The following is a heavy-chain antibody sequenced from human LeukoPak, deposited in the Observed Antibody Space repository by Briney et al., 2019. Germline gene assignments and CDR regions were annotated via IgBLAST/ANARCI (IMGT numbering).Heavy chain of an antibody. CDR3: ARGFPGNDLQPNFDY. V-gene: IGHV3-23*01. D-gene: IGHD1-1*01. J-gene: IGHJ4*02. CDR2: ISGSGGST. Sequence: GGSLRLSCAASGFTFSSYGMSWVRQAPGKGLEWVSAISGSGGSTYYADSVKGRFTISRDNSKNKLYLQMNSLRAEDTAVYYCARGFPGNDLQPNFDYWGQGTLVTVSS. CDR1: GFTFSSYG.